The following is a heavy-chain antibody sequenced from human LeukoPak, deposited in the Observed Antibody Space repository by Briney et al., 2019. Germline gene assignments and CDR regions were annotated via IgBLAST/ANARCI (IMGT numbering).Heavy chain of an antibody. D-gene: IGHD6-19*01. V-gene: IGHV3-7*01. CDR3: ARDSSGSNEYFDY. CDR2: IKQDGSEK. Sequence: GGSLRLSCAASGFTFSSYWMSWVRQAPGKGLEWVANIKQDGSEKYYVDSVKGRFTISRDNAKNSLYLQMNSLRAEDTAVYYCARDSSGSNEYFDYWGQGTLVTVSS. CDR1: GFTFSSYW. J-gene: IGHJ4*02.